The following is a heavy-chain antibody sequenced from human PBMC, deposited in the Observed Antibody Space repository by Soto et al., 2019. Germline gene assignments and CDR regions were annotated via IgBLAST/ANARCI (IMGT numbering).Heavy chain of an antibody. J-gene: IGHJ6*02. D-gene: IGHD1-1*01. CDR3: ARRRAKVHFYYGMDV. Sequence: QVQMVQSGAEVKKPGSSLKVSCKASGGTFSGYGISWVRQAPGQGLEWMGGIIPIFGTTNYAPNFRDRVTISADEARSTVYMDLVSLRTDDTAVYYCARRRAKVHFYYGMDVWGQGTAVTVSS. CDR1: GGTFSGYG. CDR2: IIPIFGTT. V-gene: IGHV1-69*01.